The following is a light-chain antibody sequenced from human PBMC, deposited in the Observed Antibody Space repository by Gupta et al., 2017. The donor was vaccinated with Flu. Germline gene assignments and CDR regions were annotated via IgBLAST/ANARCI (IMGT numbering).Light chain of an antibody. Sequence: EIVLTQSPATLSLSPGERATLSCRASQDISSYLAWYQQKPGQAPRLLIYDASNRATGIPARFSGSGSGTDFTLTISNLEPEDFAVYYCQQRSIWLLTFGGGTKVEIK. J-gene: IGKJ4*01. CDR1: QDISSY. V-gene: IGKV3-11*01. CDR3: QQRSIWLLT. CDR2: DAS.